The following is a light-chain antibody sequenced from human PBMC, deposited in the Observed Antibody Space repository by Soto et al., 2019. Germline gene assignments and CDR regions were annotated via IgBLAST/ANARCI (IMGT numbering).Light chain of an antibody. CDR1: QGISNA. Sequence: NQVTQSPSSLSASVGDRVTITCRASQGISNALAWYQQRPGKVPRLLIYAASSLQSGVPSRFSGSGSGTDFTLTISSLQPEDFATYYCQQSYSTSVTFGQGTKVDIK. CDR2: AAS. V-gene: IGKV1-39*01. CDR3: QQSYSTSVT. J-gene: IGKJ1*01.